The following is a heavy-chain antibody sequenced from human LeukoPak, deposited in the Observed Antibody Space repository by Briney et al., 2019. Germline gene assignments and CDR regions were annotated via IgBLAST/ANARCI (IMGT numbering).Heavy chain of an antibody. V-gene: IGHV4-61*02. D-gene: IGHD6-19*01. Sequence: SQTLSLTCTVSGGSISSGSYYWSWIRQPAGKGLEWIGRIYTSGSTNYNPSLKSRVTISVDTSKNQFSLKLSSVTAADTAVYYCARESSGWYYYGMDVRGQGTTVTVSS. CDR3: ARESSGWYYYGMDV. CDR2: IYTSGST. CDR1: GGSISSGSYY. J-gene: IGHJ6*02.